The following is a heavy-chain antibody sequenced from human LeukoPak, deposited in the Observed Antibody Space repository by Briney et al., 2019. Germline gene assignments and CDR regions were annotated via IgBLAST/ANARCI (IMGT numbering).Heavy chain of an antibody. D-gene: IGHD2-2*01. Sequence: PGGSLRLSCAASGFTVSSNYMSWVRQAPGKGLEWLANIRPDGSEGFYVDSVRGRFTISRDNAKNSVYLQMNNLRAEDTAVYYCSGRSGFSSIYWGQGILVTVSS. J-gene: IGHJ4*02. CDR3: SGRSGFSSIY. CDR1: GFTVSSNY. V-gene: IGHV3-7*01. CDR2: IRPDGSEG.